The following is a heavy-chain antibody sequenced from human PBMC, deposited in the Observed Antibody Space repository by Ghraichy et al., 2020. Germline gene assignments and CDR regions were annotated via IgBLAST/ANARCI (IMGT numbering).Heavy chain of an antibody. J-gene: IGHJ4*02. CDR3: ARGAASASHYFDY. CDR2: IYPSGTP. CDR1: GGSFSSYY. V-gene: IGHV4-4*07. D-gene: IGHD1-26*01. Sequence: SQTLSLTCTVSGGSFSSYYWSWIRQPAGKGLEWIGRIYPSGTPNYNPSLRSQLTMSVDTSKNQFSLNVRSVTAADTAVYYCARGAASASHYFDYWGQGTRVTVSS.